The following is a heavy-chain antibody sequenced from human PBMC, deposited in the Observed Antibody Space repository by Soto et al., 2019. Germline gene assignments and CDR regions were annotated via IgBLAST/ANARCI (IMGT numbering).Heavy chain of an antibody. J-gene: IGHJ4*02. CDR3: ARDLGNRGYSYIFDY. D-gene: IGHD5-18*01. Sequence: GGSLRLSCAASGFTFSSYSMNWVRQAPGKGLEWVSSISSSSSYIYYADSVKGRFTISRDNAKNSLYLQMNSLRAEDTAVYYCARDLGNRGYSYIFDYWGQGTLVTVSS. CDR2: ISSSSSYI. V-gene: IGHV3-21*01. CDR1: GFTFSSYS.